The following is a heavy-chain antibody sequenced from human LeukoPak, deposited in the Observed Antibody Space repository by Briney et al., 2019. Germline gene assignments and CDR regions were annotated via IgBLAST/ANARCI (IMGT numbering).Heavy chain of an antibody. D-gene: IGHD1-26*01. J-gene: IGHJ4*02. CDR1: GYTFTSYG. CDR3: ARDLPLGRWELLPFDY. CDR2: ISAYNGNT. Sequence: ASVKVSCKASGYTFTSYGISWVRQAPGQGLEWMGWISAYNGNTNYAQKLQGRVTMTTDTSTSTAYMELRSLRSDDTAVYYCARDLPLGRWELLPFDYWGQGTLVTVSS. V-gene: IGHV1-18*01.